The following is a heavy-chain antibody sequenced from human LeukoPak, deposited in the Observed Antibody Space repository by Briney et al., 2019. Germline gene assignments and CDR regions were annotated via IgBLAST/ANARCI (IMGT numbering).Heavy chain of an antibody. CDR2: IIPILGIA. V-gene: IGHV1-69*04. CDR3: ARVDYDFWSGYYNYYYYMDV. Sequence: SVKVSCKASGGTFSSYAISWVRQAPGQGLEWKGRIIPILGIANYAQKFQGRVTITTDESTSTAYMELSSLRSEDTAVYYCARVDYDFWSGYYNYYYYMDVWGKGTTVTVSS. J-gene: IGHJ6*03. D-gene: IGHD3-3*01. CDR1: GGTFSSYA.